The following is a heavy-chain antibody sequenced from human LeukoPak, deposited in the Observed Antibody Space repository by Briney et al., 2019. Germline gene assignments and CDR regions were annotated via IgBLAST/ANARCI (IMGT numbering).Heavy chain of an antibody. CDR3: ARGVGEGYCSGGSCYLLDY. CDR2: IYYTGNT. J-gene: IGHJ4*02. CDR1: GGSVSSGSYY. Sequence: SETLSLTCTVSGGSVSSGSYYWSWIRQPPGKGLEWIGYIYYTGNTNYIPSLRSRVTISVDTSKNQFSLKLSSVTAADTAVYYCARGVGEGYCSGGSCYLLDYWGQGTLVTVSS. V-gene: IGHV4-61*01. D-gene: IGHD2-15*01.